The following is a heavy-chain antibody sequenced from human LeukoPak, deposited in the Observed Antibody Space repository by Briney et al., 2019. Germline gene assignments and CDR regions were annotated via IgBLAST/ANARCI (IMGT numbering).Heavy chain of an antibody. D-gene: IGHD1-26*01. CDR2: INPNSGGT. CDR3: ARDWRGSYFPDY. Sequence: ASVKVSCKGSGYTFTGYYMHWVRQAPGQGLEWMGWINPNSGGTNYAQKFQGRVTMTRDTSISTAYMELSRLRSDDTAVYYCARDWRGSYFPDYWGQGTLVTVSS. J-gene: IGHJ4*02. CDR1: GYTFTGYY. V-gene: IGHV1-2*02.